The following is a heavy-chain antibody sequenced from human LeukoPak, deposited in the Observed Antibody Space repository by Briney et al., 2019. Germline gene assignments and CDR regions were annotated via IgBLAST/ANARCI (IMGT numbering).Heavy chain of an antibody. CDR2: IYHSGST. D-gene: IGHD3-10*01. Sequence: GSLRLSCAASGFTFSSYCMNWVRQPPGKGLEWIGEIYHSGSTNYNPSLKSRVTISVDKSKNQFSLKLSSVTAADTAVYYCASHRPTMVRGVILPNWFDPWGQGTLVTVSS. CDR1: GFTFSSYC. CDR3: ASHRPTMVRGVILPNWFDP. V-gene: IGHV4-4*02. J-gene: IGHJ5*02.